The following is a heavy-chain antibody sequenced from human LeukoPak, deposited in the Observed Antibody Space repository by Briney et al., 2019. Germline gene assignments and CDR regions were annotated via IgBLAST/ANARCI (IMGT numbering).Heavy chain of an antibody. V-gene: IGHV3-21*01. CDR2: ISSSSSYI. D-gene: IGHD3-9*01. CDR1: GFTFSSYS. CDR3: ARVRYFDWFPDAFDI. J-gene: IGHJ3*02. Sequence: PGGSLRLSCAASGFTFSSYSMNWVRQAPGKGLAWVSSISSSSSYIYYADSVKGRFTISRDNAKNSLYLQMNSLRAGDTAVYYCARVRYFDWFPDAFDIWGQGTMVTVSS.